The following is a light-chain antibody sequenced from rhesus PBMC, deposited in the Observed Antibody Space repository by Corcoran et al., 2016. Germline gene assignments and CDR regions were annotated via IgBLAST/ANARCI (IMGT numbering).Light chain of an antibody. CDR3: LQDYTTPYS. J-gene: IGKJ2*01. V-gene: IGKV1-94*01. CDR2: AAF. Sequence: DIQMTQSPSSPSASVGDRVTVTCRASQGINKELSWYQQKPGKVPTLLIYAAFSLETGVSSRFSGSGSGTDFTLTINSLQPDDVATYCCLQDYTTPYSFGQGTKVEIK. CDR1: QGINKE.